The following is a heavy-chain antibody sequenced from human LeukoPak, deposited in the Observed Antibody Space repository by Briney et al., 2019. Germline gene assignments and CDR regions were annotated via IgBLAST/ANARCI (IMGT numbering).Heavy chain of an antibody. V-gene: IGHV1-24*01. J-gene: IGHJ4*02. D-gene: IGHD3-10*01. Sequence: ASVKVSCKVSGYTLTELSMHWVRQAPGKGLAWMGGFDPEDGETIYAQKFQGRVTMTEATSTDTAYMELSSLRSEDTAVYYCATGYGPMVQGVIIYYWGQGTLVTISS. CDR2: FDPEDGET. CDR1: GYTLTELS. CDR3: ATGYGPMVQGVIIYY.